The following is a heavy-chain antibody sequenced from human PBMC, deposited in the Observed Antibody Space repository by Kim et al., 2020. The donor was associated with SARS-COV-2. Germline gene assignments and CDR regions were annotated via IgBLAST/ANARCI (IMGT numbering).Heavy chain of an antibody. Sequence: SETLSLTCAVYGGSFSGYYWSWIRQPPGKGLEWIGEINHSGSTNYNPSLKSRVTISVDTSKNQFSLKLSSVTAADAAVYYCASFFPRHCSGGSCLNWFDPWGRGTLVTVSS. V-gene: IGHV4-34*01. CDR1: GGSFSGYY. CDR2: INHSGST. CDR3: ASFFPRHCSGGSCLNWFDP. J-gene: IGHJ5*02. D-gene: IGHD2-15*01.